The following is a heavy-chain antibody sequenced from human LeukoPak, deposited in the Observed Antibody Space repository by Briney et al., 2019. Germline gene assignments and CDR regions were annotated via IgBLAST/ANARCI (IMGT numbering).Heavy chain of an antibody. J-gene: IGHJ4*02. V-gene: IGHV4-39*01. Sequence: PSETLSLTCSVSGGSISNSSYYWGWIRQPPGKGLEWVGSIYYTGLAYYNPSLESRVTMSGDTSKNQFSLKLTSMTAADTAVYYCARHRGHRSSSSCHPFDYWGQGTLVTVSS. D-gene: IGHD2-15*01. CDR2: IYYTGLA. CDR1: GGSISNSSYY. CDR3: ARHRGHRSSSSCHPFDY.